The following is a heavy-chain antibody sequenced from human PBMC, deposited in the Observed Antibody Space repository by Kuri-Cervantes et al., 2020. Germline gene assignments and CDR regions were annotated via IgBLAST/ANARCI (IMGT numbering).Heavy chain of an antibody. D-gene: IGHD2-21*02. V-gene: IGHV3-23*01. CDR3: AKGCGADCYAGHH. CDR2: ISDNGDGT. Sequence: GESLKISCAASGFTFSSYSMNWVRQAPGKGLEWVSGISDNGDGTYYTGSVEGRFTVSRDNSRNTLYLQMNSLRAEDTAVYYCAKGCGADCYAGHHWGQGALVTVSS. CDR1: GFTFSSYS. J-gene: IGHJ5*02.